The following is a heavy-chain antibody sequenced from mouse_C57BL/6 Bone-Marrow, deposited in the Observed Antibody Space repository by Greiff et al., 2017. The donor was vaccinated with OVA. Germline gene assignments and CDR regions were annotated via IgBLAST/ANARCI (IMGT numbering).Heavy chain of an antibody. J-gene: IGHJ3*01. CDR3: ARGEFAY. Sequence: QVQLQQPGAELVMPGASVKLSCKASGYTFTSYWMHWVKQRPGQGLEWIGEIDPSDSYTNYNQKFKGKSTLTVDKSSSTAYMQLSSLTSEDSAVYYCARGEFAYWDQGTLVTVSA. CDR1: GYTFTSYW. V-gene: IGHV1-69*01. CDR2: IDPSDSYT.